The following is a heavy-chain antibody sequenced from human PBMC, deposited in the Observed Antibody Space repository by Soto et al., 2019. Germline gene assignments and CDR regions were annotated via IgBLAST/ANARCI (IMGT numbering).Heavy chain of an antibody. CDR3: ARTLRFLDSPITDY. V-gene: IGHV2-5*02. D-gene: IGHD3-3*01. CDR2: IYWDDDK. Sequence: GSGPTLVNPTQTLTLTCTFSGFSLSTSGVGVGWIRQPPGKALEWLALIYWDDDKRYSPSLKTRLTISKDTSKNQVVLTMTNMDPVDTATYYCARTLRFLDSPITDYWGQGTLVTVSS. CDR1: GFSLSTSGVG. J-gene: IGHJ4*02.